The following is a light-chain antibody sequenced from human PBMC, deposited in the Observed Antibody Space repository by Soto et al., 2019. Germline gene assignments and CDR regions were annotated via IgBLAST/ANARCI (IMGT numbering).Light chain of an antibody. V-gene: IGKV1D-17*01. J-gene: IGKJ4*01. CDR2: AAS. Sequence: NIQMTQSPSAMSASVGDRVTITCRARQDITTNLAWFQQKPGKVPKLLIHAASSLQSGVPSRFGASGSGTEFTLTISSLQPEDFADYSCLQHNTYPFGGGTQVEIK. CDR3: LQHNTYP. CDR1: QDITTN.